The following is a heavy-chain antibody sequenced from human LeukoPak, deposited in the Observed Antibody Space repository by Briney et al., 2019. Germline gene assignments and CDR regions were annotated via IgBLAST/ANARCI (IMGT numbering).Heavy chain of an antibody. Sequence: GGSLRLSCAASGFTFSNAWMSWVRQAPGKGLEWVGRIISKIDGETTDYAAPVNGRFTISRDDLKNTLYQQMISLKTEDTAVYYCTTDSEGSIDYFDYWGQGTLVTVSS. D-gene: IGHD3-10*01. CDR3: TTDSEGSIDYFDY. V-gene: IGHV3-15*01. J-gene: IGHJ4*02. CDR2: IISKIDGETT. CDR1: GFTFSNAW.